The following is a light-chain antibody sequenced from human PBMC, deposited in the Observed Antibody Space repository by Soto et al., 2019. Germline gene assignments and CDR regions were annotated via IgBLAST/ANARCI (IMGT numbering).Light chain of an antibody. Sequence: DLQMTQSPSPLSGSVGDRVTITCRASQTISSWLAWYQQKPGKAPKLLIYKASTLQSGVPSRFSGSGSGTEFTLTISSLQPDDFATYYCQQYNIYWTFGQGTKVDIK. J-gene: IGKJ1*01. CDR2: KAS. V-gene: IGKV1-5*03. CDR1: QTISSW. CDR3: QQYNIYWT.